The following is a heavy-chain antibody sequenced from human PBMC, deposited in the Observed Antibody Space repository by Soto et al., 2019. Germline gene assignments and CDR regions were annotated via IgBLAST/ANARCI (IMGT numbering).Heavy chain of an antibody. V-gene: IGHV4-34*01. D-gene: IGHD6-6*01. CDR1: GGAFSGYY. CDR3: ARVAARPDNWFDP. J-gene: IGHJ5*02. Sequence: SETLSLTCAVYGGAFSGYYWSWIRQPPGKGLEWIGEINHSGSTNYNPSLKSRVTISVDTSKNQFSLKLSSVTAADTAVYYCARVAARPDNWFDPWGQGTLVTAPQ. CDR2: INHSGST.